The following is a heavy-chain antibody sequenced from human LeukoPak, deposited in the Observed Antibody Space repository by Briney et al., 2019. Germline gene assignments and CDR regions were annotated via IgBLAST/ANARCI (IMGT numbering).Heavy chain of an antibody. J-gene: IGHJ6*03. CDR2: IYTSGST. CDR3: GRSGYDLYYYYYMDV. D-gene: IGHD5-12*01. CDR1: GGSISSYC. V-gene: IGHV4-4*09. Sequence: SETLSLTCTVSGGSISSYCWSWIRQPPGKGLEWIGYIYTSGSTNYNPSLKSRVTISVDTSKNQFSLKLSSVTAADTAVYYCGRSGYDLYYYYYMDVWGKGTTVTVSS.